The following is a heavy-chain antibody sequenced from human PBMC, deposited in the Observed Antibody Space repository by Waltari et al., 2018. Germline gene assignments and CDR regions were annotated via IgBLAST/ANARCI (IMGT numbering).Heavy chain of an antibody. CDR2: VDPEDGET. CDR3: VVWTEADY. V-gene: IGHV1-69-2*01. J-gene: IGHJ4*02. CDR1: GYTFTDYY. Sequence: EVQLVQSGAEVKKPGATVKISCKASGYTFTDYYRHWVQQAPGKGLEWMGRVDPEDGETIYAQKFQGRVTMTRNTSISTAYMELSSLRSEDTAVYYCVVWTEADYWGQGTLVTVSS. D-gene: IGHD1-1*01.